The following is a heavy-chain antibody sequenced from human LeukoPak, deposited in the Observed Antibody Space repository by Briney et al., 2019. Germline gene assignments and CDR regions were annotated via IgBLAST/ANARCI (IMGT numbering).Heavy chain of an antibody. D-gene: IGHD6-13*01. Sequence: GGSLRLSCAASGFTVSSNYMSWVRQAPGQGLEWVSVIYRGGSTYYADSVKGRFTISRDNSKNALYLQMNRLRAEDTAVYYCARVESSSNIDWGQGTLVTVSS. CDR2: IYRGGST. CDR3: ARVESSSNID. V-gene: IGHV3-66*01. J-gene: IGHJ4*02. CDR1: GFTVSSNY.